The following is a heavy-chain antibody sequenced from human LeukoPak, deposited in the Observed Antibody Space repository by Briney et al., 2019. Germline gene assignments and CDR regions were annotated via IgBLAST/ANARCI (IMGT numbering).Heavy chain of an antibody. J-gene: IGHJ4*02. V-gene: IGHV1-2*02. CDR3: ARGATVTPTAHFDY. Sequence: ASVKVSCKASGYTFTGYYMHWVRQAPGQGLEWMGWINPNSGDTNYAQKFQGRVTMTRDTSISTAYMELSRLRSDDTAVYYCARGATVTPTAHFDYWGQGTLVTVSS. D-gene: IGHD4-17*01. CDR1: GYTFTGYY. CDR2: INPNSGDT.